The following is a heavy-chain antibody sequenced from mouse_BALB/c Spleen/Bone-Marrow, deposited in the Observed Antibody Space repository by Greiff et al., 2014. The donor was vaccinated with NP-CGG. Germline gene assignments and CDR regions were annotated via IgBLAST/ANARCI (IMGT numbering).Heavy chain of an antibody. CDR3: ARVYDNYDAMDY. J-gene: IGHJ4*01. V-gene: IGHV1-4*01. Sequence: QVQLQQSGAELARPGASVKMSCRASGYTFSTYTEHWVKQRPGQGLEWIGYIYPSSGYTYYNQKFKDKATLTADNSSSAAYLQLSSLTSEDYAVDYCARVYDNYDAMDYWGQGTSVTVSS. D-gene: IGHD2-3*01. CDR2: IYPSSGYT. CDR1: GYTFSTYT.